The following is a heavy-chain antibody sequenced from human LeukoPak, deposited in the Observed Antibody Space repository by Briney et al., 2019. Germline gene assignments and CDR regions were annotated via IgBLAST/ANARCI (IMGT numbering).Heavy chain of an antibody. CDR3: ARVRWYYDSSGYYSIKPFDY. CDR1: GYTFTGYY. V-gene: IGHV1-2*02. D-gene: IGHD3-22*01. J-gene: IGHJ4*02. CDR2: INPNSGGT. Sequence: ASVKVSCKASGYTFTGYYMHWVRQAPGQGLEWMGWINPNSGGTNYAQKFQGRVTMTRDTSISTAYMELSRLRSDDTAVYYCARVRWYYDSSGYYSIKPFDYWGQGTLVTVSS.